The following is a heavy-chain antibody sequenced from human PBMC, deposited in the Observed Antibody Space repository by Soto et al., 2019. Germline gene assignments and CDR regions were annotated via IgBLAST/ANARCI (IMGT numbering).Heavy chain of an antibody. D-gene: IGHD3-16*01. J-gene: IGHJ6*02. Sequence: GASVKVSCKASRYTFISYDINWVRQAPGQGLEWMGRMNPSSANTGYAQKFQGRISMTRNTSMNTAYMELNSLTSEDTAVYYCTRGQEVWWNAGPLGLHGLDVWGQGTTVTVSS. CDR2: MNPSSANT. CDR3: TRGQEVWWNAGPLGLHGLDV. CDR1: RYTFISYD. V-gene: IGHV1-8*01.